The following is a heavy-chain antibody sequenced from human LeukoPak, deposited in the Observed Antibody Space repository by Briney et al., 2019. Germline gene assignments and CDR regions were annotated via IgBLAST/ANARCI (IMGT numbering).Heavy chain of an antibody. V-gene: IGHV4-59*08. D-gene: IGHD2-2*02. J-gene: IGHJ4*02. CDR2: IYYSGST. CDR3: ARHGCSGTSCYNDY. Sequence: NTSETLSLTCTVSGGSISSYYWSWIRQPPGKGLEWIGYIYYSGSTNYNPSLKSRVTISVDTSKNQLSLKLSSVTAADTAVYYCARHGCSGTSCYNDYWGQGTLVTVSS. CDR1: GGSISSYY.